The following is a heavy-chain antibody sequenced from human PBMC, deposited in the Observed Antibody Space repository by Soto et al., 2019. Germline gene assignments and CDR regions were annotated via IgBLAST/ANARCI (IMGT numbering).Heavy chain of an antibody. CDR3: ARALLSHSYDSGGYDSYFHAMDV. D-gene: IGHD3-22*01. V-gene: IGHV1-69*06. CDR1: GGTFSSLD. J-gene: IGHJ6*02. CDR2: IIPISETT. Sequence: QVQLVQSGAEVKKPGSSVKVSCKAPGGTFSSLDINWVRQAPGQGLEWMGGIIPISETTNYAQIFQGRVSIVADKSTSTAYMELSRLRSEDTAVYYCARALLSHSYDSGGYDSYFHAMDVWGQGTPVTVSS.